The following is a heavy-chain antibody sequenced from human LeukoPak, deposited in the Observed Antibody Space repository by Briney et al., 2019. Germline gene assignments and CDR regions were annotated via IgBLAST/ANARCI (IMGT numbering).Heavy chain of an antibody. CDR3: ASFTSGSDNYDSGGPGVFDI. V-gene: IGHV5-51*01. CDR1: GVSFTSYW. D-gene: IGHD3-22*01. J-gene: IGHJ3*02. CDR2: IYPGDSDT. Sequence: GESLKISCRGSGVSFTSYWIGWGSQVPGKGLEWMGFIYPGDSDTRYSPSFQGQVTISADKSISTGYLQWSSLKASDTAMYYCASFTSGSDNYDSGGPGVFDIWGQGTMVTVSS.